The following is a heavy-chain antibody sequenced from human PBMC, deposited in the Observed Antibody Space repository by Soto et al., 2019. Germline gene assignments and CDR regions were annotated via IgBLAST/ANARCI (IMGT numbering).Heavy chain of an antibody. Sequence: GGSLRLSCAASGFSFSSYGMHGVRQAPGKGLEWVEVISYDGSNKYYADSVKGRFTISRDNSKNTLYLQMNSLRAEDTAVYYCAKIEWFGEFLDYWGQGT. V-gene: IGHV3-30*18. CDR2: ISYDGSNK. CDR3: AKIEWFGEFLDY. CDR1: GFSFSSYG. J-gene: IGHJ4*02. D-gene: IGHD3-10*01.